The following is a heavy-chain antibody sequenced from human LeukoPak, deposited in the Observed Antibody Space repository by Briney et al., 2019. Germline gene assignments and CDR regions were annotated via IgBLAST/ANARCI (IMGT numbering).Heavy chain of an antibody. CDR2: IYSDGTT. V-gene: IGHV3-53*01. CDR3: ARERSYYYYYMDV. D-gene: IGHD3-10*01. Sequence: GGSLRLSCAASGFTVFSNYMSWVRQAPGKGLEWVSVIYSDGTTYYADSVQGRFTISRDNSKNTVYLQMKSLRAEDTAVYYCARERSYYYYYMDVWGKGTTVTVSS. CDR1: GFTVFSNY. J-gene: IGHJ6*03.